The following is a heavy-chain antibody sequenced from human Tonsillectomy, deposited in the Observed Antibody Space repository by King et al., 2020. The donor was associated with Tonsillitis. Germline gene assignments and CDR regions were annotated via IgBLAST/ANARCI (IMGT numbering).Heavy chain of an antibody. V-gene: IGHV3-23*04. Sequence: VQLVESGGGLVQPGGSLRLSCAASGFTFSNYAMIWVRQAPGKGLEWVSGISGSGVSTYYADSVKGRFTISRDNSKNTLYLQMNSLRPEDTAVYYCAKDNSTRDFYDSSGPEGFDYWGQGTLVTVPS. J-gene: IGHJ4*02. CDR1: GFTFSNYA. D-gene: IGHD3-22*01. CDR2: ISGSGVST. CDR3: AKDNSTRDFYDSSGPEGFDY.